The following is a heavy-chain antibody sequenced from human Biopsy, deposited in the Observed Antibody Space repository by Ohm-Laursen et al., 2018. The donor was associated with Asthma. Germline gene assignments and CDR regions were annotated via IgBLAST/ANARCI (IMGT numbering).Heavy chain of an antibody. CDR2: ITGSGGTT. J-gene: IGHJ4*02. CDR3: AKDFRGIAEAGDRGFDY. CDR1: GFTFSSSA. V-gene: IGHV3-23*01. D-gene: IGHD6-19*01. Sequence: GSLRLSCTASGFTFSSSAMSWVRQAPGKGLERVSAITGSGGTTYYADSVRGRFTISRDNSKSTLFLQMDSLSAEDTAVYYCAKDFRGIAEAGDRGFDYWGQGTLVTVSS.